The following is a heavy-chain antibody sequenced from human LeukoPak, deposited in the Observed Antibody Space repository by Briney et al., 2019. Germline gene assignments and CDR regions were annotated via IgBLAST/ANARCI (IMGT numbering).Heavy chain of an antibody. V-gene: IGHV4-39*01. Sequence: SETLSLTCTVSGGSISSSSYYWGWIRQPPGKGVEWIGSIYYSGSTNYNPSLKSRITMSVDTSKNQLSLKLSSVTAADTAVYYCAGHDDYYGSGNSMDVWGQGTTVTVSS. D-gene: IGHD3-10*01. J-gene: IGHJ6*02. CDR1: GGSISSSSYY. CDR3: AGHDDYYGSGNSMDV. CDR2: IYYSGST.